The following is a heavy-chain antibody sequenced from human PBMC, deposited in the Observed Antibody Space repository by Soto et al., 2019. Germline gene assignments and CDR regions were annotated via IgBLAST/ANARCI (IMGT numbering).Heavy chain of an antibody. Sequence: PGGSLRLSCAASGFPFSTYGMNWVRQAPGKGLEWVSYISSGSNSIYYADSLKGRFTSSGDNAKNSLFLQMNSLRVEDTAVYFCASVKYAGIDSPLDYWGQG. CDR2: ISSGSNSI. CDR1: GFPFSTYG. V-gene: IGHV3-48*01. J-gene: IGHJ4*02. CDR3: ASVKYAGIDSPLDY. D-gene: IGHD2-8*01.